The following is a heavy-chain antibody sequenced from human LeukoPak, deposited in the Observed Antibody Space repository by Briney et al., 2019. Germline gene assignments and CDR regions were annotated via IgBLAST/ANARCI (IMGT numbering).Heavy chain of an antibody. CDR2: IIPIFGTA. CDR3: ATNGGRWLQLQVEYFDY. D-gene: IGHD5-24*01. CDR1: GGTFSSYA. J-gene: IGHJ4*02. Sequence: SVKVSCKASGGTFSSYAISWVRQAPGQGLEWMGRIIPIFGTANYAQKFQGRVTIPTDESTSTAYMELSSLRSEDTAVYYCATNGGRWLQLQVEYFDYWGQGTLVTVSS. V-gene: IGHV1-69*05.